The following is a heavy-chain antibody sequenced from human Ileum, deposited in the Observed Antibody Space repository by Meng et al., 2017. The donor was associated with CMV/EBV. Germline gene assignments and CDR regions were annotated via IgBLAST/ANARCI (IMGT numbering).Heavy chain of an antibody. J-gene: IGHJ4*02. V-gene: IGHV3-11*01. CDR3: VRAEYGDYGGY. CDR1: GFIMRDYY. Sequence: GESLKISCATSGFIMRDYYLAWIRQAPGKGLEWISYISGSSNTIYYADSVKGRFTTSRDNAMRSLYLQMTSLTAEDMAVYYCVRAEYGDYGGYWGQGTLVTVSS. D-gene: IGHD4-17*01. CDR2: ISGSSNTI.